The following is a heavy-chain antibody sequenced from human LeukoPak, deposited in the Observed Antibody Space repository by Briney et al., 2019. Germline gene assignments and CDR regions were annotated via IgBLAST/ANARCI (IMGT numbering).Heavy chain of an antibody. CDR3: AREKRYYDSSGPRGYFDY. D-gene: IGHD3-22*01. Sequence: PGRSLRLSCAASGFTFSSYAMHWVRQAPGKGLEWVAVISYDGSNKYYADSVKGRFTISRDNSKNTLYLQMNSLRAEDTAVYYCAREKRYYDSSGPRGYFDYWDQGTLVTVSS. CDR2: ISYDGSNK. V-gene: IGHV3-30-3*01. CDR1: GFTFSSYA. J-gene: IGHJ4*02.